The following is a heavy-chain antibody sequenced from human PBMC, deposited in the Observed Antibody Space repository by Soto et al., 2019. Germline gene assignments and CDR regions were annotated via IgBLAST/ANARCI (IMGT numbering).Heavy chain of an antibody. J-gene: IGHJ3*01. CDR2: ISSSGDTM. CDR3: ATRSGGGGAFDF. V-gene: IGHV3-48*03. Sequence: EVQLVESGGGLVQPGGSLRLSCAASGFTFSTYEMNWVRQAPGKGLEWVSYISSSGDTMYYADSVKGRFTISRDNAKNSLYLKRNSVRAEDTAVYYCATRSGGGGAFDFWGQGTMVTVSS. CDR1: GFTFSTYE. D-gene: IGHD3-10*01.